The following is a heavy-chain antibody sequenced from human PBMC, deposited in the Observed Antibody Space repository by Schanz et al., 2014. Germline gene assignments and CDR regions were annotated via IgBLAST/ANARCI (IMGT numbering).Heavy chain of an antibody. D-gene: IGHD5-12*01. V-gene: IGHV3-7*01. CDR3: ARDGYNAYDLKRGDY. CDR2: IKQDGSEK. Sequence: EVLLVESGGGSVQPGGSLRLSCAASGFTFSNYWMSWVRQAPGKGLEWVANIKQDGSEKYYVDSVQGRFTISRDNAKNSLYLQMNSLKADDTAVYYCARDGYNAYDLKRGDYWGQGTQVAVSS. CDR1: GFTFSNYW. J-gene: IGHJ4*02.